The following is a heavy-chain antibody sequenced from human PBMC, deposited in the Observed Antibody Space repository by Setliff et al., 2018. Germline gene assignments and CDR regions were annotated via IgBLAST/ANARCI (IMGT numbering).Heavy chain of an antibody. V-gene: IGHV1-18*01. CDR3: ARDLGYSSGWYTTSSVVRWDY. Sequence: ASVKVSCKASGYTFTSYGISWVRQAPGQGLEWMGWISAYNGNTNYAQKLQGRVTMTTDTSTSTAYMGLRSLRSDDTAVYYCARDLGYSSGWYTTSSVVRWDYWGQGTLVTVSS. J-gene: IGHJ4*02. D-gene: IGHD6-19*01. CDR1: GYTFTSYG. CDR2: ISAYNGNT.